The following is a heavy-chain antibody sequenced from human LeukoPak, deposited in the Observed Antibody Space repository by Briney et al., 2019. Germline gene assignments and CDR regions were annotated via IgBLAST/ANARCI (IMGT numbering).Heavy chain of an antibody. CDR2: IKSKTDGGTT. CDR1: GFTFSSAW. V-gene: IGHV3-15*01. CDR3: TTDWTDYYDSSGGPI. Sequence: GSLRLSCAASGFTFSSAWMSWVRQAPGKGLEWVGRIKSKTDGGTTDYAAPVKGRFTISRDDSKNTLYLQMNSLKTEDTAVYYCTTDWTDYYDSSGGPIWGQGTLVTVSS. D-gene: IGHD3-22*01. J-gene: IGHJ4*02.